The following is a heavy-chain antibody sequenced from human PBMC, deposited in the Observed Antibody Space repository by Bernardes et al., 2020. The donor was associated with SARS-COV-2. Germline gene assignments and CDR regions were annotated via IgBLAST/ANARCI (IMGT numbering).Heavy chain of an antibody. J-gene: IGHJ3*02. CDR2: IKQDGSEK. Sequence: GGSLRLSCEASGFIFSDYWMSWVRQAPGKGLEWVANIKQDGSEKYYVDSVKGRFTISRDNAKNSLYLQMHSLRAEDTAVYYCARERITMIAVGYFDMWGQGTMGPVSS. CDR1: GFIFSDYW. V-gene: IGHV3-7*03. D-gene: IGHD3-22*01. CDR3: ARERITMIAVGYFDM.